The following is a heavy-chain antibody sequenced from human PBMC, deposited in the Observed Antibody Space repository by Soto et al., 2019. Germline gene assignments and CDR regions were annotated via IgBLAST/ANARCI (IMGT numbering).Heavy chain of an antibody. D-gene: IGHD2-15*01. Sequence: SVKGSCKAXGGTFSSYAISWVRQAPGQGLEWMGGIIPIFGTANYAQKFQGRVTITADKSTSTAYMELSSLRSEDTAVYYCVAELYSGGRCCSFDIWGQGTVVTVSS. J-gene: IGHJ3*02. V-gene: IGHV1-69*06. CDR2: IIPIFGTA. CDR3: VAELYSGGRCCSFDI. CDR1: GGTFSSYA.